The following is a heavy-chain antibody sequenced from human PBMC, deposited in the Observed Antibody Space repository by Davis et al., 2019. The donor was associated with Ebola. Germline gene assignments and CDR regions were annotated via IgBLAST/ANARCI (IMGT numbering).Heavy chain of an antibody. CDR1: GFPFPSYW. V-gene: IGHV3-74*01. CDR2: INSDGSST. Sequence: GESLKISCTASGFPFPSYWMHWVRQAPGKGLVWVSRINSDGSSTSYADSVKGRFTISRDNAKNTLYLQMNSLRAEDTAVYYCARRDPVHDYWGQGTLVTVSS. J-gene: IGHJ4*02. CDR3: ARRDPVHDY.